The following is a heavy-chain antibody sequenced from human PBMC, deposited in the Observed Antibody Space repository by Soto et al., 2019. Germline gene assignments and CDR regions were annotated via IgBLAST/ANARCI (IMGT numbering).Heavy chain of an antibody. V-gene: IGHV1-46*03. CDR3: ARVDCSGGSCYSIDS. J-gene: IGHJ4*02. D-gene: IGHD2-15*01. CDR1: GYTFPSYY. CDR2: INPSGGST. Sequence: QVQLVQSGAEVKKPGASVKVSCKASGYTFPSYYMPWVRQAPGQGLEWMGIINPSGGSTSAQKFQGRGTMTRDTSTSTVDMELSSLRSEDTAVYYGARVDCSGGSCYSIDSWGQGTLVTVSS.